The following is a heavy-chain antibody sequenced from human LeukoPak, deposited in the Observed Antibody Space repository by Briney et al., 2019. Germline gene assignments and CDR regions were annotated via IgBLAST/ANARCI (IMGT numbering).Heavy chain of an antibody. Sequence: SETLSLTCAVSGGSISSSNCWSWVRRPPGKGLEWIGEIYHIGSTNYNPSLKSRVTISVDKSKNQFSLKLSSVTAADTAVYYCARRYIRGDTYGFDIWGQGTMVTVSS. CDR3: ARRYIRGDTYGFDI. D-gene: IGHD3-10*01. CDR1: GGSISSSNC. V-gene: IGHV4-4*02. J-gene: IGHJ3*02. CDR2: IYHIGST.